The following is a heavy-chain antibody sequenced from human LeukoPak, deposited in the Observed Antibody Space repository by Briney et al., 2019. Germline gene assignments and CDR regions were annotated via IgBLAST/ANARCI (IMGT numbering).Heavy chain of an antibody. V-gene: IGHV1-24*01. CDR1: GYTLTELS. Sequence: ASVKVSCKVSGYTLTELSMHWVRQAPGKGLEWMGCFDPEDGETIYAQKFQGRVTMTEDTATDTAYMELSSLRSEDTAVYYCATGNCSSTSCYNYYYYMDVWGKGTTVTVSS. J-gene: IGHJ6*03. CDR2: FDPEDGET. D-gene: IGHD2-2*02. CDR3: ATGNCSSTSCYNYYYYMDV.